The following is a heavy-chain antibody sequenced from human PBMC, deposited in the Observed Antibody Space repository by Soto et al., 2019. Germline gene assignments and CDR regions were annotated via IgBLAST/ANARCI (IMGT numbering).Heavy chain of an antibody. CDR2: IYYSGST. CDR1: GGSISSSSYY. J-gene: IGHJ4*02. Sequence: QLQLQESGPGLVKPSETLSLNCTVSGGSISSSSYYWGWIRQPPVKGLECIGSIYYSGSTYYNPSLKSRVTISVDTSKNQFSMKLSSVTDADTAVYYCARLNGSGSYRNFDYWGQGTLVTVSS. CDR3: ARLNGSGSYRNFDY. D-gene: IGHD3-10*01. V-gene: IGHV4-39*01.